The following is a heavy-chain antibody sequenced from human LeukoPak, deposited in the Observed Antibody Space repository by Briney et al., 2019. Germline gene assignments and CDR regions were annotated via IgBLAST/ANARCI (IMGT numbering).Heavy chain of an antibody. D-gene: IGHD4-17*01. V-gene: IGHV1-18*01. J-gene: IGHJ6*03. CDR1: GYTFTSYG. CDR3: AREGTTVTTDYYYYHMDV. CDR2: ISAYNGNT. Sequence: GASVKVSCKASGYTFTSYGISWVRQAPGQGLEWMGWISAYNGNTNYAQKLQGRVTMTTDTSTSTAYMELRSLRSDDTAVYYCAREGTTVTTDYYYYHMDVWGKGTTVTVSS.